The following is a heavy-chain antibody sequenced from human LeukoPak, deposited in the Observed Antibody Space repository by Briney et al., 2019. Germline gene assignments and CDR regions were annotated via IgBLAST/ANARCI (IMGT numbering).Heavy chain of an antibody. J-gene: IGHJ5*02. CDR1: GGSISSSSNY. D-gene: IGHD3-3*01. V-gene: IGHV4-39*01. Sequence: SETLSLTCTVSGGSISSSSNYWGWIRQPPGKGLEWIGSIYYSGSTCYNPSLKSRVTISVDTSKNQFSLKLSSVTAADTAVYYCARHVHSITIFGVVIKSWFDPWGQGTLVTVSS. CDR3: ARHVHSITIFGVVIKSWFDP. CDR2: IYYSGST.